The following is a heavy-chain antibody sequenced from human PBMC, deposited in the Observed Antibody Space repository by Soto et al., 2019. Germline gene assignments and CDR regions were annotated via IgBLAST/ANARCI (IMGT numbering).Heavy chain of an antibody. V-gene: IGHV5-51*01. CDR1: GYSFTSYW. D-gene: IGHD6-13*01. CDR2: IYPGDSDT. J-gene: IGHJ4*02. CDR3: ARRAHSSSWDRANFFDY. Sequence: GESLKISCKGSGYSFTSYWIGWVRQMPGKGLEWMGIIYPGDSDTRYSPSFQGQVTISADKSISTAYLQWSSLKASDTAMYYCARRAHSSSWDRANFFDYWGQGTLVTVS.